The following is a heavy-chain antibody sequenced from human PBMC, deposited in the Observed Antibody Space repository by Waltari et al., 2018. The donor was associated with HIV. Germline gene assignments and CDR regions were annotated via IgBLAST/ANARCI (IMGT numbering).Heavy chain of an antibody. J-gene: IGHJ6*02. CDR2: IYYSGST. Sequence: QLQLQESGPGLVKPSETLSLTCTVSGGSISSSSYYWGWIRQPPGQGLEWLGSIYYSGSTYYNPSLKSRVTISVDTSKNQFSLKLSSVTAADTAVYYCAKELLDHSGYAIRGSYYYYGMDVWGQGTTVTVSS. CDR1: GGSISSSSYY. V-gene: IGHV4-39*02. CDR3: AKELLDHSGYAIRGSYYYYGMDV. D-gene: IGHD5-12*01.